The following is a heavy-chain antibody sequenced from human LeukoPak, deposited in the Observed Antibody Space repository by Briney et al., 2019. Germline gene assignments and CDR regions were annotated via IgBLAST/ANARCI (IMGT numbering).Heavy chain of an antibody. Sequence: SETLSLTCNVSGVSISGYYWNWLRQPPGKGLEWIGYIYYSGSTNFNPSLKSRVTMSLDTSKNQFSLKLSSVTAADTAVYYCARDSSYGAFDYWGQGTLVTVSS. CDR3: ARDSSYGAFDY. J-gene: IGHJ4*02. CDR2: IYYSGST. D-gene: IGHD3-16*01. CDR1: GVSISGYY. V-gene: IGHV4-59*01.